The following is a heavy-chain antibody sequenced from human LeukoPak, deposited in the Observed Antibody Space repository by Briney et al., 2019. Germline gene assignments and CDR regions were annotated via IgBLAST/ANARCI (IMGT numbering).Heavy chain of an antibody. Sequence: ASVKVSCKASGYTFTSYDINWVRQATGQGLEWMGRINPNSGGTNYAQKFQGRVTMTRDTSISTAYMELSRLRSDDTAVYYCAIQIVVVTAFDYWGQGTLVTVSS. CDR3: AIQIVVVTAFDY. D-gene: IGHD3-22*01. V-gene: IGHV1-2*06. CDR2: INPNSGGT. J-gene: IGHJ4*02. CDR1: GYTFTSYD.